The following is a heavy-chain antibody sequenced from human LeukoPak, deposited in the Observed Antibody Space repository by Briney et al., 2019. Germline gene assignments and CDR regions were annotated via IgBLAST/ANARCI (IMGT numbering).Heavy chain of an antibody. D-gene: IGHD2-21*02. V-gene: IGHV1-58*02. CDR1: GLTFSSSA. Sequence: ASVKVSCKTSGLTFSSSAIQWVRQARGQPREWIGWIVVGRGETKYAQKLQGSVTITSDLSTSTAYMELSSLRSEDTAVYYCAAETYSDSCCWFDPWGQGTLVTVSS. CDR2: IVVGRGET. CDR3: AAETYSDSCCWFDP. J-gene: IGHJ5*02.